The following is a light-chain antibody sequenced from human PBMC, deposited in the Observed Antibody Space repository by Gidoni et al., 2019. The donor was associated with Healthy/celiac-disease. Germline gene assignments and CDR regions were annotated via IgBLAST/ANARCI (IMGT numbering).Light chain of an antibody. CDR1: QSVSSN. CDR2: GAS. CDR3: QQYNNWPAL. Sequence: EIVMTQSPATLSVSPGERATLSCRASQSVSSNLAWYQQKPGQAPRLLIYGASTRATGIPARFSGSGSGTEFTLTISSLQSEDFAVYYCQQYNNWPALFXGXTKVEIK. V-gene: IGKV3-15*01. J-gene: IGKJ4*01.